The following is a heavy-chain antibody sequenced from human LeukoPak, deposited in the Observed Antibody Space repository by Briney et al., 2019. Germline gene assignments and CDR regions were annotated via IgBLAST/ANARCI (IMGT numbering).Heavy chain of an antibody. Sequence: GGFLRLSCAASGFTFDDYAMHWVRQAPGKGLEWVSGISWNSGSIGYADSVKGRFTISRDNAKNSLYLQMNSLRAEDTALYYCAKAKGGDSDYTFDYWGQGTLVTVSS. CDR1: GFTFDDYA. V-gene: IGHV3-9*01. CDR2: ISWNSGSI. J-gene: IGHJ4*02. D-gene: IGHD4-11*01. CDR3: AKAKGGDSDYTFDY.